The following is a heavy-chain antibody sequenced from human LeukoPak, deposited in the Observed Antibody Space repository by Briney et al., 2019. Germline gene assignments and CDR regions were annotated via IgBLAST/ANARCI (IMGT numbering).Heavy chain of an antibody. Sequence: SETLSLTCAVYGGSFSGYYWSWIRQPPGKGLEWIGEINHSGSTNYNPSLKSRVTISVDTSKNQFSLKLSSVTAADTAVYYCARRKNYDILTGYHSGYFDYWGQGTLVTVSS. CDR1: GGSFSGYY. V-gene: IGHV4-34*01. CDR2: INHSGST. CDR3: ARRKNYDILTGYHSGYFDY. J-gene: IGHJ4*02. D-gene: IGHD3-9*01.